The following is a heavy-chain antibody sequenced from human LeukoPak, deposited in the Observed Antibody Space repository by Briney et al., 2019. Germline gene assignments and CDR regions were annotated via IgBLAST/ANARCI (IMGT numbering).Heavy chain of an antibody. CDR1: GFTFSSYW. J-gene: IGHJ6*03. CDR2: IKQDGSEK. D-gene: IGHD1-26*01. CDR3: ARDPYSGSYGADYYYYMDV. V-gene: IGHV3-7*01. Sequence: WGSLRLSCAASGFTFSSYWMSWVRQDPGKGLEWVANIKQDGSEKYYVDSVKGRFTISRDNAKSSLYLQMNSLRAEDTAVYYCARDPYSGSYGADYYYYMDVWGKGTTVTISS.